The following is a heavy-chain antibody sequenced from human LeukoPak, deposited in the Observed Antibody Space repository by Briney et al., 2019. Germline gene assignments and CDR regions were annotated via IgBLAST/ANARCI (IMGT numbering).Heavy chain of an antibody. V-gene: IGHV4-31*03. Sequence: PSQTLSLTCTVSGGSISSGGHYWSWIRQHPGKGLEWIGHIYYSGSTNYNPSLKSRVTISVDTSKNQFSLKLSSVTAADTAVYYCARLRWPSAYYYYGMDVLGQGTTVTVSS. CDR2: IYYSGST. CDR3: ARLRWPSAYYYYGMDV. CDR1: GGSISSGGHY. D-gene: IGHD4-23*01. J-gene: IGHJ6*02.